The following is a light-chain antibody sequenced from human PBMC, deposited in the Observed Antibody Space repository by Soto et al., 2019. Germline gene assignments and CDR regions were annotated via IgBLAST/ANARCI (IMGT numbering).Light chain of an antibody. J-gene: IGKJ1*01. Sequence: VLTQSPGTLSVSPGERATLSCRASQSVSGNNLARYQQKPGRPPRLLIYGESSRTSGVPDRFSGSGSGTNFTLTINRPEPEDFAVYYCQQCDGTSWTFGQGTKVDIK. CDR1: QSVSGNN. CDR3: QQCDGTSWT. CDR2: GES. V-gene: IGKV3-20*01.